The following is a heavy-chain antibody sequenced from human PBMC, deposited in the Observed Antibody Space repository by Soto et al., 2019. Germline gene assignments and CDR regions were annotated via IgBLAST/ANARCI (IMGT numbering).Heavy chain of an antibody. CDR2: INSDGSSA. Sequence: GSLRLSCAPSGFIFRNYLMHWVRQAPGKGLVWISRINSDGSSASYADSVKGRFTISRDNAKNTLCLQMHSLRDEDTAVYYCARDGYNGFDYWGQGTLVTVSS. CDR3: ARDGYNGFDY. V-gene: IGHV3-74*01. D-gene: IGHD5-12*01. J-gene: IGHJ4*02. CDR1: GFIFRNYL.